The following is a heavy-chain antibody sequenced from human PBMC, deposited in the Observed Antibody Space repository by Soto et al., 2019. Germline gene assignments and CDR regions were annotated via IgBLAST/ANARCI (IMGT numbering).Heavy chain of an antibody. D-gene: IGHD2-8*01. CDR2: IYYSGST. CDR1: GGSISSSSYY. Sequence: QLQLQESGPGLVKPSETLSLTCTVSGGSISSSSYYWGWIRQPPGKGLEWIGSIYYSGSTYYNPSLTTRGTISVATSKNQFSLKLSAVTAADTAVYYCARQDIVLMVYANYYWGQGTLIAVSS. V-gene: IGHV4-39*01. J-gene: IGHJ4*02. CDR3: ARQDIVLMVYANYY.